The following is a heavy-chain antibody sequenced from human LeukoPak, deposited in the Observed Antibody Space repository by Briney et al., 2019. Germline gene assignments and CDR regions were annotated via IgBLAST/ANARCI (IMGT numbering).Heavy chain of an antibody. D-gene: IGHD7-27*01. CDR3: AKDMGTGEGAFDI. CDR2: ISGSGGST. CDR1: GVTLSNYA. J-gene: IGHJ3*02. Sequence: PGGSLRLSCVASGVTLSNYAMSWARQAPGKGLEWVSAISGSGGSTYYADSVKGRFTISRDNSKNTLYLQMNSLRAEDTAVYYCAKDMGTGEGAFDIWGQGTMVTVSS. V-gene: IGHV3-23*01.